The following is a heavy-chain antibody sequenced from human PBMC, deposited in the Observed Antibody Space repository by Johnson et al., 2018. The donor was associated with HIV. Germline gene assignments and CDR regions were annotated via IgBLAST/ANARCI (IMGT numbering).Heavy chain of an antibody. CDR2: INWNGDSK. J-gene: IGHJ3*02. D-gene: IGHD3-10*01. CDR3: ARDFVAFGECTAFDI. CDR1: GFTFDDYG. Sequence: QLVESGGGVVRPGGSLRLSCAASGFTFDDYGMSWVRQVPGKGLEWVSGINWNGDSKGYADSVKGRFTISRDNGKNSLYLQMNSLRAEDTAFYYCARDFVAFGECTAFDIWGQGTMVTVSS. V-gene: IGHV3-20*04.